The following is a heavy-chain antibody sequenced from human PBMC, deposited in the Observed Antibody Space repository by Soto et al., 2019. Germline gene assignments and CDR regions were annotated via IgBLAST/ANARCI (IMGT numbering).Heavy chain of an antibody. CDR3: ARRGVVGKDAFDI. CDR1: GCSISSSSYY. CDR2: IYYSGST. V-gene: IGHV4-39*01. J-gene: IGHJ3*02. Sequence: PSETLSLTCTVSGCSISSSSYYWGWIRQPPGKGLEWIGSIYYSGSTYYNPSLTSRVTISVDTSKNQFSLKLSSVTAADTAVYYCARRGVVGKDAFDIWGQGTMVTVSS. D-gene: IGHD1-26*01.